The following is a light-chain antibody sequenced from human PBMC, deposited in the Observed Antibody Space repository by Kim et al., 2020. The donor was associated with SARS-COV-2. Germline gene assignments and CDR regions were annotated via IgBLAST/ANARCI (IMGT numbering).Light chain of an antibody. CDR3: MQALQTPLT. CDR1: QSLLDSTGYDY. CDR2: LGS. J-gene: IGKJ1*01. V-gene: IGKV2-28*01. Sequence: PASISCRSSQSLLDSTGYDYLDWYLQKPGQSPQLLIYLGSNRASGVPDRFSGRGSGTVFTLKISRVEAEDVGVYYCMQALQTPLTFGQGTKVDIK.